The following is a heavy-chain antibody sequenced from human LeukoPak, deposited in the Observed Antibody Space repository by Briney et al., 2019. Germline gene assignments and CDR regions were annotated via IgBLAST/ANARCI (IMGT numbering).Heavy chain of an antibody. Sequence: ASVKVSCKASGYTFTGYYMHWVRQAPGQGLEWMGWVNPNSGDTKYAQKFQGRVTMTRDTSISTAYMELSRLRSDDTAVYYCATQRGSYLWGTDFDYWGQGTLVTVSS. CDR2: VNPNSGDT. D-gene: IGHD3-16*01. CDR3: ATQRGSYLWGTDFDY. CDR1: GYTFTGYY. V-gene: IGHV1-2*02. J-gene: IGHJ4*02.